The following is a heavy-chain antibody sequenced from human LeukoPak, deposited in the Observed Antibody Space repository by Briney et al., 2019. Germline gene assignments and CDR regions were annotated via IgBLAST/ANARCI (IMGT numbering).Heavy chain of an antibody. CDR2: IYTSGST. V-gene: IGHV4-4*09. Sequence: KPSETLSLTCTVSGGSISSYYWSCIRHPPGKGLEWIGYIYTSGSTNYNPSLKSRVTISVDTSKNQYSLKLSSVTAADTAVYYCARSRYFDWLGNYYYGMDVWGQGTTVTVSS. D-gene: IGHD3-9*01. J-gene: IGHJ6*02. CDR1: GGSISSYY. CDR3: ARSRYFDWLGNYYYGMDV.